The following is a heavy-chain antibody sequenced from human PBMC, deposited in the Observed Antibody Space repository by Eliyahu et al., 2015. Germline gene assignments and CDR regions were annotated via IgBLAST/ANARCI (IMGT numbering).Heavy chain of an antibody. D-gene: IGHD2-2*01. Sequence: QVQLVQSGXEVKKPGASVXVSCXXSGYXFTSXYMHWVRQAPGQGLEXMGIINPSGGSTSYAQKFQGRVTMTRDTSTSTVYMELSSLRSEDTAVYYCTRYCSSTSCYGSDAFDIWGQGTMVTVSS. CDR2: INPSGGST. V-gene: IGHV1-46*01. CDR3: TRYCSSTSCYGSDAFDI. CDR1: GYXFTSXY. J-gene: IGHJ3*02.